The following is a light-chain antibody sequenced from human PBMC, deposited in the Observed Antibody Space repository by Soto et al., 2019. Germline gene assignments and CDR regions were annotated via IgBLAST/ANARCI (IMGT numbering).Light chain of an antibody. CDR2: DVT. CDR1: SSDVGAFNY. CDR3: SSYTTRNTEV. J-gene: IGLJ1*01. V-gene: IGLV2-14*03. Sequence: QSVLTQPASVSGSPVQSISIPCIGTSSDVGAFNYVSWYQHHPGKAPQLIIYDVTSRPSGVSNRFSASKSGNTASLTISGLQAEDEADYYCSSYTTRNTEVFGTGTKVTVL.